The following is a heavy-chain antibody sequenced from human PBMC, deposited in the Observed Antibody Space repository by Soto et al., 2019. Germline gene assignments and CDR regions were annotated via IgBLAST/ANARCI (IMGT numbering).Heavy chain of an antibody. CDR2: IYDTESA. CDR1: GESISSGGYY. D-gene: IGHD6-6*01. CDR3: ARASSSSSAADY. J-gene: IGHJ4*02. V-gene: IGHV4-31*03. Sequence: QVQLQESGPGLVKPSQTLSLTCSVSGESISSGGYYWSWIRHLPGKGLEWIGYIYDTESAYYNPSLTIRVSISMDTSENHFAMRLTSVTAADSAVYSCARASSSSSAADYWGQGLQVTVSS.